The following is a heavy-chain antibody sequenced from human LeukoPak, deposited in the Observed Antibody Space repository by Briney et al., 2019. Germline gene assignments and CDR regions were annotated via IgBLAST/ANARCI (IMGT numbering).Heavy chain of an antibody. J-gene: IGHJ5*02. CDR2: IYYSGST. D-gene: IGHD3-9*01. V-gene: IGHV4-31*03. CDR1: GGSISSGGYY. Sequence: SQTLSLTCTVSGGSISSGGYYWSWIRQHPGKGLEWIGYIYYSGSTYYNPSLKSRVTISVDTSKDQFSLKLSSVTAADTAVYYCARDLYGHDWWFDPWGQGTLVTVSS. CDR3: ARDLYGHDWWFDP.